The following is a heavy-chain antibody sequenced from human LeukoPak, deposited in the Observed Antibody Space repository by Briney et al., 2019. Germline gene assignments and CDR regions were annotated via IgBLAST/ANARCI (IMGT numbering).Heavy chain of an antibody. CDR3: AKGGFWSGYYKTPPYYYYYYMDV. CDR2: ISGDGGST. J-gene: IGHJ6*03. CDR1: GFTFDDYA. D-gene: IGHD3-3*01. Sequence: GGSLRLSCAASGFTFDDYAMHWVRQAPGEGLEWVSLISGDGGSTYYADSVKGRFTISRDNSKNSLYLQMNSLRTEDTALYYCAKGGFWSGYYKTPPYYYYYYMDVWGKGTTVTVSS. V-gene: IGHV3-43*02.